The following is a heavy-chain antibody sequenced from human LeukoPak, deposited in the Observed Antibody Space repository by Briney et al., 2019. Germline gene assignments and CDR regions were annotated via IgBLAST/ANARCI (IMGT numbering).Heavy chain of an antibody. CDR3: AREDPSYVDTAIVRYSDY. V-gene: IGHV3-30-3*01. CDR1: GFTFSSYA. Sequence: PGGSLRLSCAASGFTFSSYAMHWVRQAPGKGLEWVAVISYDGSNKYYADSVKGRFTISRDNSKNTLYLQMNSLRAEDTAVYYCAREDPSYVDTAIVRYSDYWGQGTLVTVSS. J-gene: IGHJ4*02. D-gene: IGHD5-18*01. CDR2: ISYDGSNK.